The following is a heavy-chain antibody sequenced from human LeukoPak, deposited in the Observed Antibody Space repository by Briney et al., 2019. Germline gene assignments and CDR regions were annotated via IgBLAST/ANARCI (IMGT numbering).Heavy chain of an antibody. J-gene: IGHJ4*02. V-gene: IGHV3-7*01. CDR1: GFTFSNYW. Sequence: PGGSLSLSCAASGFTFSNYWMSWVRPAPGKGLEWVANIKEDGSEKYYVDSVKGRFTISRDNARNSLYLQMNSLRAEDTAVYYCASGRQLGYWGQGTPVTVSS. CDR3: ASGRQLGY. CDR2: IKEDGSEK. D-gene: IGHD6-13*01.